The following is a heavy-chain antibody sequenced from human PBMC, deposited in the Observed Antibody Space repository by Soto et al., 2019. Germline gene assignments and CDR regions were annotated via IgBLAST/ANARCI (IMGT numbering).Heavy chain of an antibody. Sequence: GGSLRLSCAASGFTFSSYDMHWVRQATGKGLEWVSAIGTAGDTYYPGSVKGRFTISRENAKNSLYLQMNSLRAGDTAVYCCARVSSGVGAFDIWGQGTMVTVSS. V-gene: IGHV3-13*01. CDR3: ARVSSGVGAFDI. CDR1: GFTFSSYD. J-gene: IGHJ3*02. D-gene: IGHD3-16*02. CDR2: IGTAGDT.